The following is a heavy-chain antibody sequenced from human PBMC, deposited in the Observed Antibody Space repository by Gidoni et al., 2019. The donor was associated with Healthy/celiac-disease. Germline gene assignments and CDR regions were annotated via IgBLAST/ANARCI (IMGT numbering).Heavy chain of an antibody. Sequence: QVQLVQSGAEVKKPGSSVKVSCKASGGTFSSYAISWVRQAPGQGLEWLGGFIPIFGTANYAQKYQGRVTITADESTSTAYMELSSLRSEDTAVYYCARDEAGYDILTGQGGRFDYWGQGTLVTVSS. J-gene: IGHJ4*02. CDR2: FIPIFGTA. CDR1: GGTFSSYA. CDR3: ARDEAGYDILTGQGGRFDY. V-gene: IGHV1-69*01. D-gene: IGHD3-9*01.